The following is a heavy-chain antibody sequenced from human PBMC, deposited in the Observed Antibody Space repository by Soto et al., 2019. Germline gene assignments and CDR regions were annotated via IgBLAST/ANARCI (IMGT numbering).Heavy chain of an antibody. D-gene: IGHD1-1*01. CDR1: GGSFSGYY. CDR3: ARYNYALPHFDY. CDR2: INHSGST. Sequence: SETLSLTCAVYGGSFSGYYWSWIRQPPGKGLEWIGEINHSGSTNYNPSLKSRVTISVDTSKNQFSLKLSSVTAADTAVYYCARYNYALPHFDYWGQGTLVTVSS. J-gene: IGHJ4*02. V-gene: IGHV4-34*01.